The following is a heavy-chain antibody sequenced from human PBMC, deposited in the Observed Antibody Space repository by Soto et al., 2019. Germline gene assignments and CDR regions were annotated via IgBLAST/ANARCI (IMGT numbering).Heavy chain of an antibody. J-gene: IGHJ3*02. D-gene: IGHD1-1*01. Sequence: PGGSLRLSCAASGFSFSGKNYLTWVRQAPGKGLEWVSALYSSDGTYYADSVKGRFSVSRDNSKNTFYLQLHSLRPEDTALYFCATWLQREHAFDIWGLGTMVT. V-gene: IGHV3-53*01. CDR3: ATWLQREHAFDI. CDR2: LYSSDGT. CDR1: GFSFSGKNY.